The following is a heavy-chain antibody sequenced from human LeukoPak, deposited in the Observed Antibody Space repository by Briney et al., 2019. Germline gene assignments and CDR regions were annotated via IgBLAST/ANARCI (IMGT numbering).Heavy chain of an antibody. Sequence: GGSLRLSCAASGFTFRSYVMNWVRQAPGKGLEWVSAISHSGDRTYYADSVKGRFTISRDNSKNILYLQMNGLRAEDTALYYCAKVVGIWIGEMFDAFDVWGHGTMVAVSS. CDR2: ISHSGDRT. J-gene: IGHJ3*01. CDR3: AKVVGIWIGEMFDAFDV. D-gene: IGHD3-10*01. V-gene: IGHV3-23*01. CDR1: GFTFRSYV.